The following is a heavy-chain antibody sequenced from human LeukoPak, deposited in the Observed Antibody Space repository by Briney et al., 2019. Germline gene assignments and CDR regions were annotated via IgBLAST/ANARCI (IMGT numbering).Heavy chain of an antibody. Sequence: SQTLSLTCTVSGGSISSGSYYWSWIRQPAGKGLKWIGRIYTSGSTNYNPSLKSRVTISVDTSKNQFSLKLSSVTAADTAVYYCARLRFLEWLPGWFDPWGQGTLVTVSS. V-gene: IGHV4-61*02. CDR2: IYTSGST. J-gene: IGHJ5*02. CDR3: ARLRFLEWLPGWFDP. CDR1: GGSISSGSYY. D-gene: IGHD3-3*01.